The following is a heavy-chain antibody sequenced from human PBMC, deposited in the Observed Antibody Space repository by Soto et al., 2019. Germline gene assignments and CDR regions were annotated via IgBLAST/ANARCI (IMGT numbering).Heavy chain of an antibody. D-gene: IGHD4-17*01. V-gene: IGHV4-39*01. CDR2: LYYSGST. J-gene: IGHJ6*03. CDR3: ARLRRCGDYPYYCDYMDV. Sequence: QLQLQESGPGLVKPSETLSLTCSVSGGSISISSYYWVWIRQPPGKGLEWIGSLYYSGSTYSNPSLKSRVPISVDTSKNQFSLRLCSVTAADTAVYYCARLRRCGDYPYYCDYMDVWGKGSTGTVSS. CDR1: GGSISISSYY.